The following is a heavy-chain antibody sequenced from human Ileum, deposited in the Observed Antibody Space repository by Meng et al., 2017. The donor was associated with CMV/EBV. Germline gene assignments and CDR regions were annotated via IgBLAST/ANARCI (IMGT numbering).Heavy chain of an antibody. CDR1: GYIFIGYY. Sequence: ASVKVSCKASGYIFIGYYLFWVRQAPGQGLEWMGWINPKTGGTKYAQKFQGRVTMTRDTPISTVYMEVSSLRSDDTAVYYCARDTREYSDSRGYPTLAYWGQGTRVTVSS. CDR2: INPKTGGT. V-gene: IGHV1-2*02. D-gene: IGHD3-22*01. CDR3: ARDTREYSDSRGYPTLAY. J-gene: IGHJ4*02.